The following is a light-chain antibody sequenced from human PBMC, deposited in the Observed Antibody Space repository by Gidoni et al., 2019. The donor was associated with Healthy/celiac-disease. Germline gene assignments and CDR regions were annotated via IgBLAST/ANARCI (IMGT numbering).Light chain of an antibody. Sequence: DIQMTQSPSSLSASVGDRVTITCQESQDISNYLNWYQQKPGKAPKLLIYDASNLETRVPSRFSGRGSGTDFTFTISRLQHEDIATYYCQQYGNLPLTFGGGTKVEIK. J-gene: IGKJ4*01. CDR1: QDISNY. V-gene: IGKV1-33*01. CDR2: DAS. CDR3: QQYGNLPLT.